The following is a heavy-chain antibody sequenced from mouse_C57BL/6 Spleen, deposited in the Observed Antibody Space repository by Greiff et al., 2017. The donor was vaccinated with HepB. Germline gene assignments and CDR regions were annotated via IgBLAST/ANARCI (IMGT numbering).Heavy chain of an antibody. D-gene: IGHD1-1*01. V-gene: IGHV1-69*01. CDR2: IDPSDSYT. Sequence: QVQLQQPGAELVMPGASVKLSCKASGYTFTSYWMHWVKQRPGQGLEWIGEIDPSDSYTNYNQKFKGKSTLTVDKSSSTAYMQLSSLTSEDSAVYYCARRITTVVARYFDVWGTGTTVTVSS. J-gene: IGHJ1*03. CDR1: GYTFTSYW. CDR3: ARRITTVVARYFDV.